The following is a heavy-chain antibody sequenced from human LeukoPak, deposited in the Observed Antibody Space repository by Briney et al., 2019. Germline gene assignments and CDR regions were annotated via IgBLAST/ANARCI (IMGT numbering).Heavy chain of an antibody. CDR2: ISGSGGST. D-gene: IGHD3-22*01. CDR3: AKEPYDSSGYYDAFDI. J-gene: IGHJ3*02. Sequence: PGGSLRLSCAASGFTLSSYAMSWVRQAPGKGLEWVSAISGSGGSTYYADSVKGRFTISRDNSKNTLYLQMNSLRAEDTAVYYCAKEPYDSSGYYDAFDIWGQGTMVTVSS. CDR1: GFTLSSYA. V-gene: IGHV3-23*01.